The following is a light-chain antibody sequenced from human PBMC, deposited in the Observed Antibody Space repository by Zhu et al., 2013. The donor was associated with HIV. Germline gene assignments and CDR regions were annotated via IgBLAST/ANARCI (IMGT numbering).Light chain of an antibody. V-gene: IGKV1-9*01. CDR2: PAS. CDR3: QQLNSYPLT. J-gene: IGKJ4*01. Sequence: DILLTQSPSFLSASVGDRVTITCRASQGISNSLAWYQQKPGKAPKLLISPASTLQSGVSSRFSGSGSGTEFTLTITTLQPEDFATYFCQQLNSYPLTFAGGTKVEI. CDR1: QGISNS.